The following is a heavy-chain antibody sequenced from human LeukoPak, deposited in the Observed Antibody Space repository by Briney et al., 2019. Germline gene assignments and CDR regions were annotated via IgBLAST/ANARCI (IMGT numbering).Heavy chain of an antibody. CDR3: AKSGIERELLEY. V-gene: IGHV3-30*02. CDR2: MRYDGSDK. J-gene: IGHJ4*02. Sequence: GGSLRLSCAASGFVFSSYGMHWVRQAPGKGLEWVAFMRYDGSDKYYGDSVKGRFTISRDNSKNKLDLQMNSLRADDTAVYYCAKSGIERELLEYWGQGTLVTVSS. CDR1: GFVFSSYG. D-gene: IGHD3-10*01.